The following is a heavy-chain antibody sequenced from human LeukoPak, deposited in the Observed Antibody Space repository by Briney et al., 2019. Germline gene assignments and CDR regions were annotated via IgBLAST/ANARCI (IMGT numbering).Heavy chain of an antibody. CDR1: GGSISSDNYY. J-gene: IGHJ3*02. CDR2: IYTSGST. CDR3: ATSPHTDAFDI. Sequence: SETLSLTCTVSGGSISSDNYYWSWIRQPAGKGLEWIGRIYTSGSTNYNPSLKSRVTISVDTSKNQFSLKLSSVTAADTAVYYCATSPHTDAFDIWGQGTMVTVSS. V-gene: IGHV4-61*02.